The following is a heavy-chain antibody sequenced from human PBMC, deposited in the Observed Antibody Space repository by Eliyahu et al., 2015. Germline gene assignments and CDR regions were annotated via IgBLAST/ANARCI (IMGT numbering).Heavy chain of an antibody. V-gene: IGHV3-33*01. CDR2: IWYDGSNK. Sequence: QVQLVESGGGVVQPGRSLRLSCAXSGFXFSSYGMHWVRQAPGKGLEWVAVIWYDGSNKYYADSVKGRFTISRDNSKNTLYLQMNSLRAEDTAVHYCARPFRRTNPVQAAFDIWGQGTMVTVSS. J-gene: IGHJ3*02. CDR1: GFXFSSYG. D-gene: IGHD6-6*01. CDR3: ARPFRRTNPVQAAFDI.